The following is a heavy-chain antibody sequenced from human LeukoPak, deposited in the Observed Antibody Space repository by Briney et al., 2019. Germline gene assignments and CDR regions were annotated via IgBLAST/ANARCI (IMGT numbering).Heavy chain of an antibody. CDR1: GFTFSSYE. CDR2: ISSSGSTI. Sequence: GGSLRLSCAASGFTFSSYEMNWVRQAPGKGLEWVSYISSSGSTIYYADSVKGRFTISRDNAKNSLYLQMNSLRAEDTAVYYCAYWAGTAAGFNGPFDYWGQGTLVTVSS. D-gene: IGHD6-13*01. J-gene: IGHJ4*02. CDR3: AYWAGTAAGFNGPFDY. V-gene: IGHV3-48*03.